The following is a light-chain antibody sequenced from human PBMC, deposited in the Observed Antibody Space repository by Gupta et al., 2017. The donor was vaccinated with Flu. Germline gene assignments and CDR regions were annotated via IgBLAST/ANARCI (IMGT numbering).Light chain of an antibody. V-gene: IGLV1-40*01. CDR1: ASNFGGDYP. J-gene: IGLJ2*01. CDR3: QSYDESLKGAI. Sequence: IPSTGGASNFGGDYPVHWYHHFPGPAPNLLIFANTKRPSGVPDRFSASKSGTSASLAITGLRAEDEADYYCQSYDESLKGAIFGGGTKLTVL. CDR2: ANT.